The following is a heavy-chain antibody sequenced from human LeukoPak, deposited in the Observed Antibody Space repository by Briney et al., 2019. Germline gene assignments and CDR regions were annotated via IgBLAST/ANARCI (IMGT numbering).Heavy chain of an antibody. J-gene: IGHJ2*01. D-gene: IGHD5-24*01. CDR3: AREERDGYNYYWYFDL. Sequence: GGSLRLSCAASGFTFSNYEMNWVRQTPGKGLEWVSYISSSGDTRYYVDSVKGRFTISRDNAKNSLYLQMNSLRAEDTAVYYCAREERDGYNYYWYFDLWGRGTLVTVSS. CDR2: ISSSGDTR. V-gene: IGHV3-48*03. CDR1: GFTFSNYE.